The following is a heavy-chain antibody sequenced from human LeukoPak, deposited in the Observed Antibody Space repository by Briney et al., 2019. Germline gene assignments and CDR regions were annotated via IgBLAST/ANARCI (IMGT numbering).Heavy chain of an antibody. J-gene: IGHJ4*02. V-gene: IGHV3-23*01. D-gene: IGHD6-19*01. CDR1: GFTFGSYA. CDR2: ISGSGGST. CDR3: AKDHGRSGWDY. Sequence: GGSLRLSCAASGFTFGSYAMSWVRQAPGKGLEWVSAISGSGGSTYYADSVKGRVTISRDNSKNTLYLQMNSLRAEDTAVYYCAKDHGRSGWDYWGQGTLVTVSS.